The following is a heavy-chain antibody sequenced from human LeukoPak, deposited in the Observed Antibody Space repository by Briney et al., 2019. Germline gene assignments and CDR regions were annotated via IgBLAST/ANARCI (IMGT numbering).Heavy chain of an antibody. CDR2: IKQDGSEK. CDR1: GFTFSSYW. V-gene: IGHV3-7*01. Sequence: GGSLRLSCAASGFTFSSYWMSWVRQAPGQGLEWVGNIKQDGSEKYYVDSVKGRFTISRDNAKNSLYLQMNSLRAEDTAVYYCARSGWWMATNFDYWGQGTLVTVSS. D-gene: IGHD5-24*01. CDR3: ARSGWWMATNFDY. J-gene: IGHJ4*02.